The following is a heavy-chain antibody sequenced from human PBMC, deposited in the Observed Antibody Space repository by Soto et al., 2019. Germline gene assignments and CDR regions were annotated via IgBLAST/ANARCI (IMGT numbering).Heavy chain of an antibody. D-gene: IGHD6-13*01. V-gene: IGHV5-51*01. CDR1: GYSFTSYW. CDR2: IYPGDSDT. Sequence: PGESLKISCKGYGYSFTSYWIGWVRQLPGNGLEWMGIIYPGDSDTRYSPSFQGQVTISADKSISTAYLQWSSLKASDTAIYYCARREYSSTWDSYYFHYWGQGTLVTVSS. J-gene: IGHJ4*02. CDR3: ARREYSSTWDSYYFHY.